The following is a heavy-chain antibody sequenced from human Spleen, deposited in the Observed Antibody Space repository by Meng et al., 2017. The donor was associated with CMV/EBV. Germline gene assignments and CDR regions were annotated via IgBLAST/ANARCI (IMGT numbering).Heavy chain of an antibody. CDR1: GYSFIKYG. CDR2: ISAYNGNT. D-gene: IGHD3-3*01. J-gene: IGHJ6*02. Sequence: ASVKVSCKASGYSFIKYGISWVRQAPGQGLEWMGWISAYNGNTNYAQNLQGRVTMTTDTSTSTAYMELRSLRSDDTAVYYCARENSLRFLEYYYYAMDVWGQGTTVTVSS. V-gene: IGHV1-18*01. CDR3: ARENSLRFLEYYYYAMDV.